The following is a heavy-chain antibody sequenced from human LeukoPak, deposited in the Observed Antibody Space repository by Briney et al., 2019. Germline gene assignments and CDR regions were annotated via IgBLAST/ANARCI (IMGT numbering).Heavy chain of an antibody. CDR3: ARDLGEYSYGYYFDY. CDR2: INPNSGGT. V-gene: IGHV1-2*02. D-gene: IGHD5-18*01. Sequence: GASVKVSCKASGYTFTGYYMHWVRQAPGQGLEWMGWINPNSGGTNYAQKFQGRVTMTGDTSISTAYMELSRLRSDDTAVYYCARDLGEYSYGYYFDYWGQGTLVTVSS. J-gene: IGHJ4*02. CDR1: GYTFTGYY.